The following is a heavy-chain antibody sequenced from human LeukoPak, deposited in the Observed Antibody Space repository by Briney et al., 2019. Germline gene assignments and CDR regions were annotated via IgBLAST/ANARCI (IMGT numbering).Heavy chain of an antibody. V-gene: IGHV1-69*05. D-gene: IGHD3-22*01. Sequence: SVKVSCKASGGTFSSYAISWVRQAPGQGLEWMGRIIPIFGTANYAQKFQGRVTITTDESTSTAYMELSSLRSEGTAVYYCAREVGHYYDSSGYHWFDPWGQGTLVTVSS. CDR1: GGTFSSYA. J-gene: IGHJ5*02. CDR3: AREVGHYYDSSGYHWFDP. CDR2: IIPIFGTA.